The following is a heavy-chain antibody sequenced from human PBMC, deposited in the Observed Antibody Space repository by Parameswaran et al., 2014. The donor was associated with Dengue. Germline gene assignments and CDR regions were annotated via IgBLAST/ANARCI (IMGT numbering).Heavy chain of an antibody. CDR2: MNPNSGNT. CDR3: ARGEYQLMHNYYAMEV. D-gene: IGHD2-2*01. V-gene: IGHV1-8*01. Sequence: WVRQAPGQGLEWMGWMNPNSGNTGSAQKFQGRVTMTKNTSISTAFMELSSLRSEDTAAYYCARGEYQLMHNYYAMEVWGQGTTVTVSS. J-gene: IGHJ6*02.